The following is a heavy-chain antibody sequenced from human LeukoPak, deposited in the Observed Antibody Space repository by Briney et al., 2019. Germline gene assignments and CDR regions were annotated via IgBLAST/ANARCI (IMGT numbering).Heavy chain of an antibody. V-gene: IGHV3-73*01. J-gene: IGHJ6*03. CDR1: GFTFSGSA. Sequence: GGSLRLSCAASGFTFSGSAMHWVRQASGKGLEWVGRIRGKANSYATAYAASVKGRFTISRDDSKNTAYLQMNSLKTEDTAVYYCTRHDSVVSGSYHYYYYMDVWGKGTTVTVSS. D-gene: IGHD1-26*01. CDR2: IRGKANSYAT. CDR3: TRHDSVVSGSYHYYYYMDV.